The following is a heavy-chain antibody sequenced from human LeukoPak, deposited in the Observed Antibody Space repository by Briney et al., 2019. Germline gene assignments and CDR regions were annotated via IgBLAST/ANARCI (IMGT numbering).Heavy chain of an antibody. CDR1: GGSISSSSYY. Sequence: SETLSLTCTVSGGSISSSSYYWGWIRQPPGKGREWIGSIYYSGSTYYNPSLKSRVTISVDTSKNQFSLKLSSVTAADTAVYYCARQMSYYDSSGFCYWGQGTLVTVSS. V-gene: IGHV4-39*01. CDR2: IYYSGST. J-gene: IGHJ4*02. CDR3: ARQMSYYDSSGFCY. D-gene: IGHD3-22*01.